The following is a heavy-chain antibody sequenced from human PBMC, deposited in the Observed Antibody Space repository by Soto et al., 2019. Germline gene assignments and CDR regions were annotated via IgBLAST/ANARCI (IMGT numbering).Heavy chain of an antibody. V-gene: IGHV3-33*01. D-gene: IGHD3-10*01. CDR3: ARDITVVRGVMGSGYYGMDV. J-gene: IGHJ6*02. CDR1: GFTFSSYG. CDR2: IWYDGSNK. Sequence: GGSLRLSCAASGFTFSSYGMHWVRQAPGKGLEWVAVIWYDGSNKYYADSVKGRFTISRDNSKNTLYLQMNSLRAEDTAVYYCARDITVVRGVMGSGYYGMDVRAQRTTVTGSS.